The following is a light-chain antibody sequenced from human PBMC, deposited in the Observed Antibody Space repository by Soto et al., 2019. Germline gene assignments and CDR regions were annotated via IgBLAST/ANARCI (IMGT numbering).Light chain of an antibody. J-gene: IGKJ5*01. CDR1: QSVSSN. CDR3: QQYYNWPPIT. V-gene: IGKV3-15*01. CDR2: GAS. Sequence: PSPPTLSLSLVHRATLSSRASQSVSSNLAWYQQKPGQAPRLLIYGASTRATGIPARFSGSGSGTEFTLTISSLQSEDFAVYYCQQYYNWPPITFGQGTRLEL.